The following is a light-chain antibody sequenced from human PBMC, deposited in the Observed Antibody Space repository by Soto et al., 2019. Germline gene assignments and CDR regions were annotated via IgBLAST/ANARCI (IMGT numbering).Light chain of an antibody. V-gene: IGLV2-11*01. Sequence: QSVLTQPRSVSESPGQSVTISRTGTGSNVGAYNYVSWYQQHPGKAPKLMIYDVSNRPSGVPDRFSGSKSANTASLTISGLQPEDEADYYCCSYAGTYIHYVFGSGTKVTVL. CDR1: GSNVGAYNY. CDR3: CSYAGTYIHYV. CDR2: DVS. J-gene: IGLJ1*01.